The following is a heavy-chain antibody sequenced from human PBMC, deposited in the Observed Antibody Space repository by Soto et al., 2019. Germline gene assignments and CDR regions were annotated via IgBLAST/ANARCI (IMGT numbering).Heavy chain of an antibody. CDR1: EDTFSIYT. D-gene: IGHD5-12*01. V-gene: IGHV1-18*01. Sequence: ASVKVSCKTSEDTFSIYTLSWVRQAPGQGLEWMGWISAYNGNTNYAQKLQGRVTMTTDTSTSTAYMELRSLRSDDTAVYYCARDGGYTSDYWGQGTLVTVSS. CDR3: ARDGGYTSDY. J-gene: IGHJ4*02. CDR2: ISAYNGNT.